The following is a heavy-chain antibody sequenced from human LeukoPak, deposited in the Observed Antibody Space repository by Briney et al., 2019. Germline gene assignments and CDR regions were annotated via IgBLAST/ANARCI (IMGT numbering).Heavy chain of an antibody. V-gene: IGHV4-34*01. CDR3: AGGYSYGSVDY. CDR2: INHSGST. Sequence: PSETLSLTCAVYGGSSRGYYWSWIRQPPGKGLEWIGEINHSGSTNYNPSLKSRVTISVDTSKNQFSLKLSSVTAADTAVYYCAGGYSYGSVDYWGQGTLVTVSS. J-gene: IGHJ4*02. D-gene: IGHD5-18*01. CDR1: GGSSRGYY.